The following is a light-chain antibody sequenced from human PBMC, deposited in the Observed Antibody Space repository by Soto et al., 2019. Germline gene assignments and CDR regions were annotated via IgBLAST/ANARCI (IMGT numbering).Light chain of an antibody. CDR1: QSVSSD. J-gene: IGKJ1*01. V-gene: IGKV3-15*01. Sequence: EIVLTQSPPTLPLSPGERATLPCRASQSVSSDLAWYQQKPGQAPRLLIYGASTRATGIPARFTGSGSGTEFTLTISSLQSEDFAVYYCQQYNDWPQTFGQGTKVDNK. CDR2: GAS. CDR3: QQYNDWPQT.